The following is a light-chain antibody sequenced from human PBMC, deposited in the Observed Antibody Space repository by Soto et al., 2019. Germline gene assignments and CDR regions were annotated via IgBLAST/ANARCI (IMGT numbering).Light chain of an antibody. Sequence: EIVLTQSPGTLSLSPGERATLSCRASQSVSSSYLAWYQQKPGQAPRLLIYGASSRATGIPDRFSGSGSVTDFTLTISRLEPEDFAVDYCHQYDSSPLTFGGGTKVEIK. V-gene: IGKV3-20*01. CDR2: GAS. J-gene: IGKJ4*01. CDR3: HQYDSSPLT. CDR1: QSVSSSY.